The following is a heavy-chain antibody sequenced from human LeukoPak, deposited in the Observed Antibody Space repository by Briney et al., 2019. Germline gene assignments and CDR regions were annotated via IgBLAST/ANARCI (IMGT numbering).Heavy chain of an antibody. CDR2: LSFDGSTK. D-gene: IGHD1-26*01. J-gene: IGHJ4*02. CDR3: AGDINDIVGPTKRGPIDY. CDR1: KFTFNNYA. V-gene: IGHV3-30*04. Sequence: ESGGSLRLSCAASKFTFNNYAMHWVRQAPGKGLEWVAVLSFDGSTKYYADSVKGRFTISRDNSKNTLYLQMNSLRPEDTAVYYCAGDINDIVGPTKRGPIDYWGQGTLVIVSS.